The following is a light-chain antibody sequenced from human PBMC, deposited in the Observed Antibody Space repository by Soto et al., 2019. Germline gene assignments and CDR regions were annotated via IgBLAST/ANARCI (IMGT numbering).Light chain of an antibody. CDR2: GVS. Sequence: QSVLTQPASVSGSPGQSITISCTGTSSDVGGYNYVSWYQQHPGKAPKLMIYGVSNRPSGVSNSFSGSKSGNTASLTISRLQAEDEADYYCSSYTSSSTLGVFGTGTKVTVL. CDR1: SSDVGGYNY. J-gene: IGLJ1*01. V-gene: IGLV2-14*01. CDR3: SSYTSSSTLGV.